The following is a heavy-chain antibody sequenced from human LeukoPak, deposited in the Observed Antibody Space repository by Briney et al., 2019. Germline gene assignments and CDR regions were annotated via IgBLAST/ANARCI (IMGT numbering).Heavy chain of an antibody. CDR3: ARDRYSSGWSAQLDY. V-gene: IGHV3-20*01. CDR1: GFTFADYG. D-gene: IGHD6-19*01. CDR2: INWNGGST. J-gene: IGHJ4*02. Sequence: GGSLRLSWAASGFTFADYGMSWVRHAPGKGMEWVSGINWNGGSTGYADSVKGRFTISRDNAKNSLYLQMNSLRAEDTALYHCARDRYSSGWSAQLDYWGQGTLVTVSS.